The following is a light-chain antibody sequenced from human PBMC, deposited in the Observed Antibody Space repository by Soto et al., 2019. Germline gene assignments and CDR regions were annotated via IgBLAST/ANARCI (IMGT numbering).Light chain of an antibody. CDR3: QQFNGHST. V-gene: IGKV1-5*03. CDR1: QSVNRW. Sequence: DIQMTQSPSTLSAAVGDRVTITCRASQSVNRWLAWYQQKPGKAPKLLIYKASSLPSGVPSRFTGSGSGTAFTLTINNVQPDDFATYYCQQFNGHSTFGQGTRLEIK. CDR2: KAS. J-gene: IGKJ2*01.